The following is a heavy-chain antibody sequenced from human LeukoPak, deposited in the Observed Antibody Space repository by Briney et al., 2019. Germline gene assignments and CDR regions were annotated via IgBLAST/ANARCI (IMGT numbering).Heavy chain of an antibody. V-gene: IGHV1-8*03. J-gene: IGHJ4*02. CDR3: ARGGGYSYGYAFDY. D-gene: IGHD5-18*01. Sequence: GSVKVSCKASGYTFTSYDINWVRQATGQGLEWMGWMNPNSGNTGYAQKFQGRVTITRNTSISTAYMELSSLRSEDTAVYYCARGGGYSYGYAFDYWGQGTLVIVSS. CDR2: MNPNSGNT. CDR1: GYTFTSYD.